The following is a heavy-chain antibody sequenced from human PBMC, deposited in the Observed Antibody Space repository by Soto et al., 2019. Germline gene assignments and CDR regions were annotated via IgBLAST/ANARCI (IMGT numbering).Heavy chain of an antibody. CDR3: ARDWGFGGVIDYFDY. CDR1: GFTFSSYG. CDR2: IWYDGSNK. D-gene: IGHD3-16*02. V-gene: IGHV3-33*01. Sequence: QVQLVESGGGVVQPGRSLRLSCAASGFTFSSYGMHWVRQAPGKGLEWVAVIWYDGSNKYYADSVKGRFTISRDNSKNTLYLQRNSGRAEDTAVYYCARDWGFGGVIDYFDYWGQGTLVTVSS. J-gene: IGHJ4*02.